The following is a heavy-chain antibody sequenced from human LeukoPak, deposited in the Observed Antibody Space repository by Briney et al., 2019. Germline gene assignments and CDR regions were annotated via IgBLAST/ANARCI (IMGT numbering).Heavy chain of an antibody. V-gene: IGHV4-34*01. CDR1: GGSFSGYY. Sequence: NPSETLSLTCAVYGGSFSGYYWSWIRQPPGKGLEWIGEINHSGSTSYNPSLKSRVTISVDTSKNQFSLKLSSVTAADTAVYYCARGYTYYYDSSGLPFFDYWGQGTLVTVSS. D-gene: IGHD3-22*01. J-gene: IGHJ4*02. CDR3: ARGYTYYYDSSGLPFFDY. CDR2: INHSGST.